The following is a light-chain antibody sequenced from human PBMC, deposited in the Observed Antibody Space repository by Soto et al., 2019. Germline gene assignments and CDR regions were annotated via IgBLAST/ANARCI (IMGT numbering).Light chain of an antibody. CDR3: QQSNNYPWT. CDR1: QYIHNY. CDR2: EAS. J-gene: IGKJ1*01. Sequence: DIQMTQSPSTLSASVGDRVTITCRASQYIHNYLAWYQQKPGEAPKLLIYEASNLESGVPSRFSGSGTGTEFTLTISSLQPDDFETYYCQQSNNYPWTFGQGTRVEI. V-gene: IGKV1-5*03.